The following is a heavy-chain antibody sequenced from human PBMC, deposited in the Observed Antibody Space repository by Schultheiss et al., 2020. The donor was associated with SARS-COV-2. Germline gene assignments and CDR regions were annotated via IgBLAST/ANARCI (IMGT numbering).Heavy chain of an antibody. J-gene: IGHJ5*02. CDR2: ISGSGGST. V-gene: IGHV3-23*01. CDR3: ARNLRGYSGYNWFDP. D-gene: IGHD5-12*01. Sequence: GESLKISCAASGFTFDDYTMHWVRQAPGKGLEWVSAISGSGGSTYYADSVKGRFTISRDNSKNTLYLQMNSLRAEDTAVYYCARNLRGYSGYNWFDPWGQGTLVTVSS. CDR1: GFTFDDYT.